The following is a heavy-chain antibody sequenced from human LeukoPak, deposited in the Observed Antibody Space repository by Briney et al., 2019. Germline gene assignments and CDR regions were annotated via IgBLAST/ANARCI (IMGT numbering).Heavy chain of an antibody. CDR1: GFTFSSYG. CDR2: IRYDGSNK. J-gene: IGHJ4*02. V-gene: IGHV3-30*02. CDR3: AKGPRYYDSSGYSLVDY. D-gene: IGHD3-22*01. Sequence: GGSLRLSCAASGFTFSSYGMHWVRQAPGKGLEWVAFIRYDGSNKYYADSVKGRFTISRDNSKNTLYLQMNSLRAEDTAVYYCAKGPRYYDSSGYSLVDYWGQGTLVTVSS.